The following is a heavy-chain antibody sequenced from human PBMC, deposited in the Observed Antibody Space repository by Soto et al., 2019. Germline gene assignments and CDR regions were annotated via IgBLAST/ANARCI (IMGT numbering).Heavy chain of an antibody. V-gene: IGHV3-53*02. CDR1: GFIVSSKY. Sequence: VQMVETGGGLSQPGGSLRLSCAVSGFIVSSKYMTWVRQAPGKGLEWVSVIYTGGSTHYADSARGRFTISRDSSTNTLYLQMNSLRAEDAAVYYCTTYTGYGMDVWGQGTTVTVSS. D-gene: IGHD3-16*01. CDR2: IYTGGST. J-gene: IGHJ6*02. CDR3: TTYTGYGMDV.